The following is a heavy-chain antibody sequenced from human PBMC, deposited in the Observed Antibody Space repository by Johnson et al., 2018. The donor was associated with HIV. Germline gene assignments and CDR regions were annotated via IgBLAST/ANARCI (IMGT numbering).Heavy chain of an antibody. CDR2: ISWNSGSI. CDR1: GFTFDDYA. D-gene: IGHD6-13*01. V-gene: IGHV3-9*01. CDR3: AKAYSSSRYGLDAFDI. J-gene: IGHJ3*02. Sequence: VQLVESGGGLVQPGRSLRLSCAASGFTFDDYAMHWVRQAPGKGLEWVSGISWNSGSIGYADSVKGRFTISRDNAKNSLYLQMNSLRAEDTALYYCAKAYSSSRYGLDAFDIWGQGTMVTVSS.